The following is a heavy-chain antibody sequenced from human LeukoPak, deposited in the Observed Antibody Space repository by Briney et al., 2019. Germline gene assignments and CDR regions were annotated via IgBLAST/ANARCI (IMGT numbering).Heavy chain of an antibody. CDR1: GFNFRDYG. D-gene: IGHD3-16*02. CDR2: ISYDGSNK. CDR3: AKDRMITFGGVIGDFAS. V-gene: IGHV3-30*18. Sequence: GGSLRLSCAASGFNFRDYGIHWVRQAPGKGLEWVAVISYDGSNKYYGDYVKGRFTIARDNSKNTLYLQMDSLRAEDTAVYFCAKDRMITFGGVIGDFASWGQGSLVTVSS. J-gene: IGHJ4*02.